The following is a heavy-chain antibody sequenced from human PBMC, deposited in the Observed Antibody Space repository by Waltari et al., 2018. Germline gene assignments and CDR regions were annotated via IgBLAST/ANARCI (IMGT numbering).Heavy chain of an antibody. CDR3: ARLYDASAYYNTYLDP. J-gene: IGHJ5*02. D-gene: IGHD3-22*01. Sequence: QVQLVQSGAEGRKPGASVKVSCKASGYTFRTYGIAWVRQAPGQGLEWMGWIRGYDGDTKDAREFEGRLTVTTDTSTNTAHMELRSLRSDDTAVYYCARLYDASAYYNTYLDPWGQGALVTVSS. CDR1: GYTFRTYG. V-gene: IGHV1-18*01. CDR2: IRGYDGDT.